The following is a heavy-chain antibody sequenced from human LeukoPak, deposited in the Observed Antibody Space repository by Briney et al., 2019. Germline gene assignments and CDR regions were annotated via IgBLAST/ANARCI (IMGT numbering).Heavy chain of an antibody. CDR3: AREPPYSSPDY. V-gene: IGHV4-59*01. D-gene: IGHD6-13*01. J-gene: IGHJ4*02. CDR2: IYYSGST. CDR1: GGSISSYY. Sequence: SETLSLTCTVSGGSISSYYWSWIRQPPGKGLEWIGYIYYSGSTNYNPSLKSRVTISVDTSKNQFSLKPSSVTAADTAVYYCAREPPYSSPDYWGQGTLVTVSS.